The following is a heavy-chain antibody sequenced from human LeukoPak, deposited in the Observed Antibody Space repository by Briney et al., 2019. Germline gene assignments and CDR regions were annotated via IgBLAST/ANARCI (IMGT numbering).Heavy chain of an antibody. J-gene: IGHJ4*02. D-gene: IGHD6-19*01. CDR2: ISYDGSNK. V-gene: IGHV3-30*19. CDR3: ARPRSSGWYAGGFDY. CDR1: GFTFSSYG. Sequence: GGSLRLSCAASGFTFSSYGMHWVRQAPGKGLEWVAVISYDGSNKYYADSVKGRFTISRDNSKNTLYLQMNSLRAEDTAVYYCARPRSSGWYAGGFDYWGQGTLVTVSS.